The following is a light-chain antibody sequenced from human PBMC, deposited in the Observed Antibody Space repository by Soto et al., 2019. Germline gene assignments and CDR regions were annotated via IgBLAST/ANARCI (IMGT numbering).Light chain of an antibody. CDR2: AAS. CDR1: QGISSY. Sequence: AIRMTQSPSSFSAYTDDRVTITCRASQGISSYLAWYQQKPGKAPKLLIYAASTLQSGVPSRFSGSGSGTDFTLTISCLQSEDFATYYCQQYYSYPRTFGQGTKVDIK. CDR3: QQYYSYPRT. V-gene: IGKV1-8*01. J-gene: IGKJ1*01.